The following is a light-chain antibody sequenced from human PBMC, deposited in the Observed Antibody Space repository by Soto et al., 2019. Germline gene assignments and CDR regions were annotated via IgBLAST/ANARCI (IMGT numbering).Light chain of an antibody. CDR1: SSNIGGNS. J-gene: IGLJ1*01. CDR3: GSWDSSLSAYV. V-gene: IGLV1-51*01. Sequence: QSVLTQPPSVSAAPGQKVTISCSGSSSNIGGNSVSWYQQLPGTAPKLLIYDDNKRPSGIPDRFSGSKSGTSATLGITGFQTVDEGDYYCGSWDSSLSAYVFGTGTKVTV. CDR2: DDN.